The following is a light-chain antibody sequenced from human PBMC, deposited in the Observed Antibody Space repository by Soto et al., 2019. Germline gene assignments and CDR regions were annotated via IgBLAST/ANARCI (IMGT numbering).Light chain of an antibody. CDR3: QHADSFPLIT. CDR1: LSISRY. Sequence: EIVLTQSPATLSLSPGERATLSCRASLSISRYLAWYQQKPGQVPRLLLNDASNRATGIPARFSGSGSGTDFTLTISSLQPEDFATYYCQHADSFPLITFGQGTRLGL. J-gene: IGKJ5*01. CDR2: DAS. V-gene: IGKV3-11*01.